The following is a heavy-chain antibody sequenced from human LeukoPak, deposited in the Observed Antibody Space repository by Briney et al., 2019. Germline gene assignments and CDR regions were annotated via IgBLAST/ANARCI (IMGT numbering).Heavy chain of an antibody. Sequence: GRSLRLSCAASGFTFSSYAMHWVRQAPGKGLEWVAVISYDGSNKYYADSVKGRFTISRDNSKNTLYLQMNSLRAEDTAVYYCAREGRGWLQLGLFDYWGQGTLVTVSS. D-gene: IGHD5-24*01. CDR2: ISYDGSNK. V-gene: IGHV3-30-3*01. J-gene: IGHJ4*02. CDR1: GFTFSSYA. CDR3: AREGRGWLQLGLFDY.